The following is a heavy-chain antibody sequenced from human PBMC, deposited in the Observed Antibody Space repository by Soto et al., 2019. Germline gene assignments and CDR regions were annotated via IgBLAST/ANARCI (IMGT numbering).Heavy chain of an antibody. J-gene: IGHJ4*02. V-gene: IGHV3-30-3*02. CDR3: AKERSSGWSFDY. Sequence: PGGSLRLSCAASGFTVSSYAMHWVRQAPGKGLEWVAVISYDGSNKYYADSVKGRFTISRDNSKNTLYLQMNSLRAEDTAVFYCAKERSSGWSFDYWGQGTLVTVLL. CDR1: GFTVSSYA. CDR2: ISYDGSNK. D-gene: IGHD6-19*01.